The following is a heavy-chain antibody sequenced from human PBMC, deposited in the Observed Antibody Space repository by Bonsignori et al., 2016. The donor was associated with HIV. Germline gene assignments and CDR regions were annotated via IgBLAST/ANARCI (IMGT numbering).Heavy chain of an antibody. V-gene: IGHV5-51*01. D-gene: IGHD3-22*01. CDR3: ARYYYDTSGNFDS. CDR2: IYPGDSDT. Sequence: VRQMPGKGLEWMGIIYPGDSDTRYSPSFQGQVTISADKSASTAYLQWGSLKASDTAIYYCARYYYDTSGNFDSWGQGSLVTVSS. J-gene: IGHJ4*02.